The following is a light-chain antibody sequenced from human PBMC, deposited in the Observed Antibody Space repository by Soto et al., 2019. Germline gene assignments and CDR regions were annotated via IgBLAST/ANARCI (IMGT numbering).Light chain of an antibody. CDR2: GSN. J-gene: IGLJ2*01. CDR3: AAWDDSLSVV. V-gene: IGLV1-44*01. Sequence: QSVLTQPPSASGTPGQRVTISCSGSSSNIGRNAVNWYQQLPETAPKLLIYGSNKRPSGVPDRFSGSKSGTSASLAISGLQSEDDGDYYWAAWDDSLSVVFGGGTQLTVL. CDR1: SSNIGRNA.